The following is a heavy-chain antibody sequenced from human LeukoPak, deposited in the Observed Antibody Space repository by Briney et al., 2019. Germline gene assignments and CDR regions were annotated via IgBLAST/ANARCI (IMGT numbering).Heavy chain of an antibody. V-gene: IGHV4-59*01. CDR3: ARTSSSRYTFSDYYMDD. J-gene: IGHJ6*03. CDR1: GLSISSYY. D-gene: IGHD6-13*01. Sequence: SETLSLTCTVSGLSISSYYWRWLRQPPGKGLEWIGYIYYSGCTNYNPSLKSRFTISGDTSKNQLSLKLSSVTAADTAVYYWARTSSSRYTFSDYYMDDWGKGTTVTVSS. CDR2: IYYSGCT.